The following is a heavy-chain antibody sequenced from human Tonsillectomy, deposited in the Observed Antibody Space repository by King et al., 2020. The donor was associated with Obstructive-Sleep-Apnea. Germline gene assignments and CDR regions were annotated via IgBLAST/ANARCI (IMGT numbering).Heavy chain of an antibody. CDR2: INPNSGGT. CDR1: GYTFTGHY. V-gene: IGHV1-2*02. CDR3: AGDAVAELPRRSNYFDF. J-gene: IGHJ4*02. D-gene: IGHD1-26*01. Sequence: VQLVQSGAEVKKPGASVKVSCKASGYTFTGHYIHWVRQAPGQGLEWMGWINPNSGGTDYAEEFQGRVAITRDTSISTAYMELNSLRSDDAAVYYCAGDAVAELPRRSNYFDFWGQGTLVTVSS.